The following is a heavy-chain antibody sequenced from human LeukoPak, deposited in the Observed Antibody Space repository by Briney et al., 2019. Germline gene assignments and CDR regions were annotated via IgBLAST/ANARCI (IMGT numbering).Heavy chain of an antibody. D-gene: IGHD3-9*01. CDR1: GGSISSYY. J-gene: IGHJ4*02. V-gene: IGHV4-59*01. CDR3: ARVAGLRYFDWFNDY. CDR2: IYYTGST. Sequence: PSETLSLTCTVSGGSISSYYWSWIRQPPGKGLEWIGYIYYTGSTNYNPSLKSRVTISVDTSKNQFSLKLSSVTAADTAVYYCARVAGLRYFDWFNDYWGQGTLVTVSS.